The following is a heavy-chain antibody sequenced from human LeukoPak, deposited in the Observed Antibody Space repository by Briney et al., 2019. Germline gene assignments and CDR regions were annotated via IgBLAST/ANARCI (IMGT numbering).Heavy chain of an antibody. D-gene: IGHD3-16*01. CDR2: ISYDGSNK. CDR1: GFTFSSYA. J-gene: IGHJ4*02. V-gene: IGHV3-30-3*01. CDR3: ARDMIPSDY. Sequence: GGSLRLSCAASGFTFSSYAMHWVRQAPGKGLEWVAVISYDGSNKYYADSVEGRFTISRDNSKNTLYLQMNSLRAEDTAVYYCARDMIPSDYWGQGTLVTVSS.